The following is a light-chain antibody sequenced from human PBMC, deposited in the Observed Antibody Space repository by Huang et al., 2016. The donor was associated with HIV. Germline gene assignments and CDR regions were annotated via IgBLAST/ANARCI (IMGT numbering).Light chain of an antibody. CDR3: QQYDYWPPVT. J-gene: IGKJ1*01. CDR2: GAS. CDR1: QSIKSN. V-gene: IGKV3-15*01. Sequence: IVMTQSPVTLSVSPGERAALSCRAGQSIKSNLAWYQQKPGQAPRLLSYGASTRATGVPARFSGSGSGTEFTLTINNLLSDDVAVYYCQQYDYWPPVTFGQGTKV.